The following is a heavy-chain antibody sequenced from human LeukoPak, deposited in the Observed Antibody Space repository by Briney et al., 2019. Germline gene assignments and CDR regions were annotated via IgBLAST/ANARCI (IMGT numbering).Heavy chain of an antibody. J-gene: IGHJ4*02. CDR2: ISSSSSTI. CDR3: AKDRYYDSSGTYYFDY. D-gene: IGHD3-22*01. CDR1: GFTFSSYS. Sequence: GGSLRLSCAASGFTFSSYSMNWVRQAPGKGLEWVSYISSSSSTIYYADSVKGRFTISRDNSKNTLYLQMNSLRAEDTAVYYCAKDRYYDSSGTYYFDYWGQGTLVTVSS. V-gene: IGHV3-48*01.